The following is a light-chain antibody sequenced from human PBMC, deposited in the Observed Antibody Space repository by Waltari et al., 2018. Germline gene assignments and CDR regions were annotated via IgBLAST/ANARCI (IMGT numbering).Light chain of an antibody. CDR2: DVY. Sequence: QSALTQPASVSGSPGQSITISCTGTTSDVDAYNYVSWYQRFPGKAPKLIIYDVYNRPSGVSTRFSGSKSGATASLTISGLQADDEAEYWCSSYTSTSTLWVFGGGTKLTV. J-gene: IGLJ3*02. V-gene: IGLV2-14*03. CDR1: TSDVDAYNY. CDR3: SSYTSTSTLWV.